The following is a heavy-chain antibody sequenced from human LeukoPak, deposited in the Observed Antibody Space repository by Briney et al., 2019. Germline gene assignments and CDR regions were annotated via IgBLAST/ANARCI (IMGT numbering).Heavy chain of an antibody. Sequence: GESLKISCKGSGYTFTNYWIGWVRQMPGKGLEFMGIIYPGDSDTRYSPSFQGQVTISADKSISTAYLQWSSLKASDTAMYYCAREKPGIAAAGTVEAESGYYYYMDVWGKGTTVTVSS. CDR3: AREKPGIAAAGTVEAESGYYYYMDV. J-gene: IGHJ6*03. V-gene: IGHV5-51*01. CDR1: GYTFTNYW. D-gene: IGHD6-13*01. CDR2: IYPGDSDT.